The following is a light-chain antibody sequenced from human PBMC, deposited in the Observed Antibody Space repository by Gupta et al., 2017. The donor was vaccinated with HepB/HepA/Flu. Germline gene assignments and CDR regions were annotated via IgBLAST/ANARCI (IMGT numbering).Light chain of an antibody. CDR3: RQEGSSPAA. Sequence: ETVLTQSPGTPCLSPWDRATLSFSASQSVTGSNLAWYQQKPGQTPRLVIHDASSSLTSVPDRFSGSGSCAEFTLTIIKLVPEDFAVYYCRQEGSSPAAFGQGTKLEIK. CDR1: QSVTGSN. V-gene: IGKV3-20*01. CDR2: DAS. J-gene: IGKJ2*01.